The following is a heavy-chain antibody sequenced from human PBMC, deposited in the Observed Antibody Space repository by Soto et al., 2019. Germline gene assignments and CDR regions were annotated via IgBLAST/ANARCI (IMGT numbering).Heavy chain of an antibody. Sequence: SVNVSCKSSGGTFSSYSISWGRQAPGQGLEWMGGIIPIFGTANYAQKFQGRVTITADESTSTAYMELSSLRSEDTAVYYCAVDLKAAAYWYFDLWGRGTLVTVSS. D-gene: IGHD6-13*01. J-gene: IGHJ2*01. V-gene: IGHV1-69*13. CDR3: AVDLKAAAYWYFDL. CDR1: GGTFSSYS. CDR2: IIPIFGTA.